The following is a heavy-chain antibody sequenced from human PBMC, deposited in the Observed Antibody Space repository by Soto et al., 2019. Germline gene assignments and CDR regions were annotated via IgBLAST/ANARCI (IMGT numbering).Heavy chain of an antibody. CDR2: ISGSSSYI. J-gene: IGHJ4*02. CDR3: ARIYCGGGSCYSERDY. CDR1: GFTFSSYS. Sequence: EVQLVESGGGLVKPGGSLRLSCAASGFTFSSYSMNWVRQAPGKGLEWVSSISGSSSYIYYADSVKGRFTIARDNAKNSLYLQMNSLRAEDTAVYYCARIYCGGGSCYSERDYWGQGTLVTVSS. V-gene: IGHV3-21*01. D-gene: IGHD2-15*01.